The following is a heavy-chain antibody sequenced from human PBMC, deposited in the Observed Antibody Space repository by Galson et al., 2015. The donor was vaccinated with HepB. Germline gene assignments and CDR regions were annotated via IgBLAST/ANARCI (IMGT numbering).Heavy chain of an antibody. J-gene: IGHJ4*02. V-gene: IGHV3-30*18. CDR3: TKGDS. CDR2: ISYDGSEK. Sequence: SLRLSCAASGFTFSSYGMHWVRQAPGKGLEWATLISYDGSEKYYADSVKGRFTISRDDSKNTLYLQMNSLRAEDTAVYYCTKGDSWGQGTLVTVSS. CDR1: GFTFSSYG.